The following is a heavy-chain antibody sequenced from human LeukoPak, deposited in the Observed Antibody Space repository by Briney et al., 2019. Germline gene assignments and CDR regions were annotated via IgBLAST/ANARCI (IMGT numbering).Heavy chain of an antibody. V-gene: IGHV3-30*03. CDR3: ASGGIYYGAAFDF. D-gene: IGHD1-26*01. CDR2: ISYDGGNK. J-gene: IGHJ4*02. CDR1: EFTFSSYG. Sequence: GGSLRLSCAGSEFTFSSYGMHWVRQAPGKGLEWVAVISYDGGNKYYADSVKGRFTISRDNSKNTLYLQMNSLRAEDTALYYCASGGIYYGAAFDFWGQGTLVTVSS.